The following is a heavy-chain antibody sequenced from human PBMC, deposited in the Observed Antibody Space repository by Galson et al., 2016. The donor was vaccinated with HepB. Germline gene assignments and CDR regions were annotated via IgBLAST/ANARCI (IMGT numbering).Heavy chain of an antibody. Sequence: SLRLSCAVSGFLVNSNYMTWVRLAPGRGLEWVAIMYSGGSKQYAGSVKGRVTISRDTSSQTLFLEVSDLRAEDTGIYYGARGYTSGVPFWWGQGTLVTVSS. V-gene: IGHV3-53*01. J-gene: IGHJ4*02. CDR1: GFLVNSNY. D-gene: IGHD2-8*01. CDR3: ARGYTSGVPFW. CDR2: MYSGGSK.